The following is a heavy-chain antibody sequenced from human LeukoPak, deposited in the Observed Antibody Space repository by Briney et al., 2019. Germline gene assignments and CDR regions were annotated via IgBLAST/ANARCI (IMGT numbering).Heavy chain of an antibody. CDR3: ARRTYYYDSSGYYYPKLDY. J-gene: IGHJ4*02. V-gene: IGHV4-39*01. D-gene: IGHD3-22*01. CDR1: GGSISSSSYY. CDR2: IYYSGST. Sequence: PSETLSLTCTDSGGSISSSSYYWGWIRQPPGKGLEWIGSIYYSGSTYYNPSLKSRVTISVDTSKNQFSLKLSSVTAADTAVYYCARRTYYYDSSGYYYPKLDYWGQGTLVTVSS.